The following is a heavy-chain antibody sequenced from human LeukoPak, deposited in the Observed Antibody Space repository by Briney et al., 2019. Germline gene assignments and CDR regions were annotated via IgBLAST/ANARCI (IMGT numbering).Heavy chain of an antibody. D-gene: IGHD1-14*01. CDR2: INSGGQTI. CDR1: GFTFRSYE. V-gene: IGHV3-48*03. Sequence: PGGSLRLSCAASGFTFRSYEMNWVRQAPGKGLEWISHINSGGQTIHYADSVKGRFTISRDNDKNSLYLQMNSLRAEDTAVYYCAREARISRDWGQGTLVTVSS. CDR3: AREARISRD. J-gene: IGHJ4*02.